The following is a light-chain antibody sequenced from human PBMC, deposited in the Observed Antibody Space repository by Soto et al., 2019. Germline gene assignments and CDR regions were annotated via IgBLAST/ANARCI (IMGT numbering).Light chain of an antibody. CDR1: QSISSW. CDR2: DAS. J-gene: IGKJ1*01. CDR3: QQHNSYSPWWT. Sequence: DIQMTQSPSTLSASVGDRVTITCRASQSISSWLAWYQQKPGKAPKLLIYDASSLESGVPSTFSGSGSGTEFTLTISSLQPDDFATYYCQQHNSYSPWWTFGQGTKV. V-gene: IGKV1-5*01.